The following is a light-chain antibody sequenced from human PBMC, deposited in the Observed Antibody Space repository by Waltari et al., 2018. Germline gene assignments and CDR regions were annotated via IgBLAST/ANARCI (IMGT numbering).Light chain of an antibody. J-gene: IGLJ2*01. CDR1: SSDVGSYNL. Sequence: QSALTQPASVSGSPGQSITISCTGTSSDVGSYNLVSWYQQPPGKAPKLMIYEGSKRHSGVSMRFSGSKSGNTASLTIWWLQAEDEADYYCCSYAGSSTVVFGGGTKLTVL. CDR2: EGS. V-gene: IGLV2-23*01. CDR3: CSYAGSSTVV.